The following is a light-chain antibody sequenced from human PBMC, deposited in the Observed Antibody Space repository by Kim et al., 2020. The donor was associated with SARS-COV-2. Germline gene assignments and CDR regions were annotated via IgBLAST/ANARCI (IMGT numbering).Light chain of an antibody. CDR2: GAS. V-gene: IGKV3-20*01. J-gene: IGKJ4*01. CDR1: QSINSNF. Sequence: SPGEGATLSCRASQSINSNFLVWYQQKPGQALRLLIYGASSRATGIPDRFSGSGSGTDFTLTISRLQPEDFAVYYCQHCGSSPRSFGGGTKVDIK. CDR3: QHCGSSPRS.